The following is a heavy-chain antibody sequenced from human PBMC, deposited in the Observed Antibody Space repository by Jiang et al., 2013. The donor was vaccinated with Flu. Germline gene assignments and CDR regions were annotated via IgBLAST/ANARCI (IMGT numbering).Heavy chain of an antibody. D-gene: IGHD3-22*01. CDR2: IYYSGST. CDR1: GGSISSSSYY. J-gene: IGHJ4*02. V-gene: IGHV4-39*01. CDR3: ARQGTMIVVVSIDY. Sequence: GPGLVKPSETLSLTCTVSGGSISSSSYYWGWIRQPPGKGLEWIGSIYYSGSTYYNPSLKSRVTISVDTSKNQFSLKLSSVTAADTAVYYCARQGTMIVVVSIDYWGQGTLVTVSS.